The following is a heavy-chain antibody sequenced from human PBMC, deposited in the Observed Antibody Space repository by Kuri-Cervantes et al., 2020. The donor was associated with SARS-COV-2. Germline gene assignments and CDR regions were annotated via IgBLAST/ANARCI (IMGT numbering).Heavy chain of an antibody. V-gene: IGHV3-20*04. J-gene: IGHJ6*03. CDR2: INKNGGST. CDR3: ARDLVVSSGWDYYMDV. CDR1: GSTFDAYG. Sequence: GGSLRLSCTASGSTFDAYGMSWVRQAPGKGLEWVSGINKNGGSTSYGDSVKGRFTISRDNSKNTLYLQMNSLRAEDTAVYYCARDLVVSSGWDYYMDVWGKGTTVTVSS. D-gene: IGHD6-19*01.